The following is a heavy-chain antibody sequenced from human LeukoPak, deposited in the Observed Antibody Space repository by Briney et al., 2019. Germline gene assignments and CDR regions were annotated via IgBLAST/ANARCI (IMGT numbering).Heavy chain of an antibody. V-gene: IGHV3-66*01. CDR3: ARDFGIVNYYGMDV. CDR1: GFTVSSNY. D-gene: IGHD3-10*01. CDR2: IYSGGST. J-gene: IGHJ6*02. Sequence: GGSLRLSCAASGFTVSSNYMSWVRQAPGKGLEWVSVIYSGGSTCYADSVKGRFTISRDNSKNTLYLQMNSLRAEDTAVYYCARDFGIVNYYGMDVWGQGTTVTVSS.